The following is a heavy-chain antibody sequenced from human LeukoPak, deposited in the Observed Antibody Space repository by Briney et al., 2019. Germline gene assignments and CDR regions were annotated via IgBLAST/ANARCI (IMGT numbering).Heavy chain of an antibody. D-gene: IGHD6-13*01. CDR3: AKEEYSSSWYYFDY. V-gene: IGHV3-33*06. Sequence: GGSLRLSCSASGFTFSSYGMHWVRQAPGTGLEWVAVIWYDGSSKYYADSVKGRFTISRDNSKDTLYLQMNRLRAEDTAVYYCAKEEYSSSWYYFDYWGQGTLVTVSS. CDR1: GFTFSSYG. J-gene: IGHJ4*02. CDR2: IWYDGSSK.